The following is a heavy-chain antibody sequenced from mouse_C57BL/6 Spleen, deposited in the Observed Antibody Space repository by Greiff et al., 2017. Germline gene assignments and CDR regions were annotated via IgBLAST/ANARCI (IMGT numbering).Heavy chain of an antibody. V-gene: IGHV1-54*01. CDR1: GYAFTNYL. Sequence: VQLQQSGAELVRPGTSVKVSCKASGYAFTNYLIEWVKQRPGQGLEWIGVINPGSGGTNYNEKFKGKATLTADKSSSTAYMQLSSLTSEDSAVYFCAREGITTVVAEGAMDYWGQGTSVTVSS. J-gene: IGHJ4*01. CDR3: AREGITTVVAEGAMDY. D-gene: IGHD1-1*01. CDR2: INPGSGGT.